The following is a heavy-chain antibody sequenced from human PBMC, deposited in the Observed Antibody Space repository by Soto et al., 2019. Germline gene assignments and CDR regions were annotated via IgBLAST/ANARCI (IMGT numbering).Heavy chain of an antibody. Sequence: QVQLVQSGAEVKKPGASVKVSCKASGYTFNSYGISWVRQAPGQGLEWMGWISVYNGYTKYAQKLQGRVTMTTDTSTSKAYMELRSLRSDDTAVYYCARGENYYDSSGYLFWGQGTLVTLSS. V-gene: IGHV1-18*01. CDR3: ARGENYYDSSGYLF. CDR2: ISVYNGYT. J-gene: IGHJ4*02. CDR1: GYTFNSYG. D-gene: IGHD3-22*01.